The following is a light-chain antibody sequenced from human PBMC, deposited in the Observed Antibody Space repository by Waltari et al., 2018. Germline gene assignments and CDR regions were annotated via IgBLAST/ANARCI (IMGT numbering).Light chain of an antibody. V-gene: IGLV2-14*03. CDR2: DVS. CDR1: SSDVGGYNS. CDR3: SSYTSSSTSYV. J-gene: IGLJ1*01. Sequence: QSALTQPASVSGSPGQSITIPCTGTSSDVGGYNSVSWYQQHPGKAPKLLIYDVSNRPSGVSNRFSGSKSGNTASLTISGLQAEDEADYYCSSYTSSSTSYVFGTGTKVTVL.